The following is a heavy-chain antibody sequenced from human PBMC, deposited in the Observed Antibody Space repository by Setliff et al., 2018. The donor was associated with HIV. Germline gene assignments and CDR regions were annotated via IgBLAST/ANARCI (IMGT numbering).Heavy chain of an antibody. J-gene: IGHJ5*02. CDR2: VYYTGKT. D-gene: IGHD4-4*01. V-gene: IGHV4-31*03. CDR3: ERDLISNSSCFEP. CDR1: GGSLISGGYY. Sequence: PSETLSLTCSVSGGSLISGGYYWSWIRQHPGKGLEWIGYVYYTGKTYYNPSLASRMSMAVVTSKNQFSLKLTSVTAADAAIYSCERDLISNSSCFEPWGQGTQVTVSS.